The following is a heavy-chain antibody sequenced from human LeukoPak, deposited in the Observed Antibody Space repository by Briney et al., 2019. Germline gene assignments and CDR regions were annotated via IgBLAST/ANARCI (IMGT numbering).Heavy chain of an antibody. CDR3: AKDLQARKAVAGTRGDY. D-gene: IGHD6-19*01. V-gene: IGHV3-74*01. J-gene: IGHJ4*02. CDR1: GFSFSNYW. Sequence: GGSLRLSCAASGFSFSNYWMHWVRQAPGKGLVWVSRINSDGSSTTYADSVKGRFTISRDNAKNTLYLQMNSLRAEDTAVYYCAKDLQARKAVAGTRGDYWGQGTLVTVSS. CDR2: INSDGSST.